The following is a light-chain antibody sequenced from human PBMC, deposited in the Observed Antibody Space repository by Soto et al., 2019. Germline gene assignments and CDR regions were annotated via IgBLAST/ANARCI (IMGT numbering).Light chain of an antibody. CDR1: SSDVGGYNY. CDR2: EVS. J-gene: IGLJ1*01. Sequence: QSALTQPPSASGSPGQSVTISCTGTSSDVGGYNYVSWYQQHPGKAPKLMIYEVSKRPSGVPDRFSGSKSGNTASLTVSGLQAEDEADYYCSSYAGSNRLVFGTGTKLTV. CDR3: SSYAGSNRLV. V-gene: IGLV2-8*01.